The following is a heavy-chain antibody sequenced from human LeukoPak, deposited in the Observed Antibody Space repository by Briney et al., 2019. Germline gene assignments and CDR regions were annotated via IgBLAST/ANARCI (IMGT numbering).Heavy chain of an antibody. CDR2: ISGSGGST. CDR3: AREGISSGSSSPFDY. J-gene: IGHJ4*02. CDR1: GFTFSSYA. V-gene: IGHV3-23*01. D-gene: IGHD6-6*01. Sequence: GGSLRLSCAASGFTFSSYAMSWVRQAPGKGLEWVSAISGSGGSTYYADSVKGRFTISRDNAKNSLYLQMNSLRAEDTAVYYCAREGISSGSSSPFDYWGQGTLVTVSS.